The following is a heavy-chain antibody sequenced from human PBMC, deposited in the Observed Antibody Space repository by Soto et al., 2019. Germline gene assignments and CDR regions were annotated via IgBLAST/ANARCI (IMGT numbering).Heavy chain of an antibody. CDR3: AKPGYSYGSDYFDY. D-gene: IGHD5-18*01. CDR2: ISYDGSNK. CDR1: GFTFSSYG. J-gene: IGHJ4*02. Sequence: GGSLRLSCAASGFTFSSYGMHWVRQAPGKGLEWVAVISYDGSNKYYADPVKGRFTISRDNSKNTLYLQMNSLRAEDTAVYYCAKPGYSYGSDYFDYWGQGTLVTVSS. V-gene: IGHV3-30*18.